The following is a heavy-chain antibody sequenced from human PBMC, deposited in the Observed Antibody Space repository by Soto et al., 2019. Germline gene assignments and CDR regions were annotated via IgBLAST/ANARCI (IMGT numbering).Heavy chain of an antibody. V-gene: IGHV4-30-4*01. D-gene: IGHD2-15*01. CDR2: IYYSGST. CDR3: AREEGEAGGNPSQFDY. CDR1: GGSISSGDYY. Sequence: SETLSLTCTVSGGSISSGDYYWSWIRQPPGKGLEWIGYIYYSGSTYYNPSLKSRVTISVDTSKNQFSLKLSSVTAADTAVYYCAREEGEAGGNPSQFDYWGQGTLVTVSS. J-gene: IGHJ4*02.